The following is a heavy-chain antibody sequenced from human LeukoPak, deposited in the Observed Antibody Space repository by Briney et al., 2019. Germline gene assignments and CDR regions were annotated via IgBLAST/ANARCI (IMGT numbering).Heavy chain of an antibody. J-gene: IGHJ4*02. CDR3: ARFYSGSYYFDY. CDR2: IDSGGRT. CDR1: GFTVSSNY. Sequence: PGGSLRLSCAASGFTVSSNYMSWVRQAPGKGLEWVSVIDSGGRTNYADSVKGRLTISRDNSKNTLYLQINSLRAEDTAVYYCARFYSGSYYFDYWGQGTLVTVSS. V-gene: IGHV3-53*01. D-gene: IGHD1-26*01.